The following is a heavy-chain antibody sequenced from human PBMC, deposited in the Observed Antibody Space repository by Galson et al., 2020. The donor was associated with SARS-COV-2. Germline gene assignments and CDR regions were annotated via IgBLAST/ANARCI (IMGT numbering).Heavy chain of an antibody. Sequence: KIGESLKISCAASGFTFSSYSMNWVRQAPGKGLEWVSSISSSSYIYYADSVKGRFTISRDNAKNSLYLQMNSLRAEDTAVYYCAREPLYYDFWSGPEYFQHWGQGTLVTVSS. J-gene: IGHJ1*01. D-gene: IGHD3-3*01. CDR2: ISSSSYI. CDR1: GFTFSSYS. V-gene: IGHV3-21*01. CDR3: AREPLYYDFWSGPEYFQH.